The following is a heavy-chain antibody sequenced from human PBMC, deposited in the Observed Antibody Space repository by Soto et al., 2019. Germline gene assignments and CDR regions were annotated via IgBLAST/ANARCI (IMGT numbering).Heavy chain of an antibody. Sequence: EVQLVESGGGLVQPGGSLRLSCAASGFTFSSYSMNWVRQAPGKGLEWVSYISSSGSTTFYADSVKGRFTVSRDNAKNSLYLQMNGLRDEDTAVYYCARAVVTAIVDYFDYWGQGTLVTVSS. V-gene: IGHV3-48*02. CDR3: ARAVVTAIVDYFDY. J-gene: IGHJ4*02. CDR1: GFTFSSYS. CDR2: ISSSGSTT. D-gene: IGHD2-21*02.